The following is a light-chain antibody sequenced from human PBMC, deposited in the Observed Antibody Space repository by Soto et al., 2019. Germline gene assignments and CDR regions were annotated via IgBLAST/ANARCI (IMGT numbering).Light chain of an antibody. CDR1: QSVSSNY. J-gene: IGKJ1*01. CDR3: QQYGSSLTWT. CDR2: GAS. V-gene: IGKV3-20*01. Sequence: EILLTQSPGTLSLSPRERANLSCRASQSVSSNYLAWYQQKPGQAPRLLISGASSRATGIPDRFSGSGSGTDFTLTISSLEPEDFAVYYCQQYGSSLTWTFGQGTKV.